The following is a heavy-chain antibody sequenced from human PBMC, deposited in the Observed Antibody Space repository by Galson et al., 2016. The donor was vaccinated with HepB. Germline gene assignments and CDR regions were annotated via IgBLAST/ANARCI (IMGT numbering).Heavy chain of an antibody. D-gene: IGHD3-10*02. CDR3: AWEMGGTYFVAFDI. CDR1: GFTFNTYD. V-gene: IGHV3-30*04. CDR2: ISYDGGNK. Sequence: SLRLSCAASGFTFNTYDMHWVRQAPGKGLEWVAVISYDGGNKYYADSVRGRFTIFIDNSNNTMCLQMNSLRPKATAVYYCAWEMGGTYFVAFDIWGQGTKATVST. J-gene: IGHJ3*02.